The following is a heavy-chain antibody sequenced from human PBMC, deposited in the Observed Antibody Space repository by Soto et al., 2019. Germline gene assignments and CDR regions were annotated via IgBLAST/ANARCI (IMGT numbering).Heavy chain of an antibody. CDR3: AREGRHFDY. V-gene: IGHV1-69*06. CDR1: GGTFSSYA. CDR2: INPIFGTP. Sequence: VQLVVSGAEVQRPGSSVKVSCKASGGTFSSYAISWVRQAPGQGLEWMGGINPIFGTPHYAQKYQGRVTITADTFTNTAYMELTRLTSDDTAVYFCAREGRHFDYWGQGTLVTVSS. J-gene: IGHJ4*02.